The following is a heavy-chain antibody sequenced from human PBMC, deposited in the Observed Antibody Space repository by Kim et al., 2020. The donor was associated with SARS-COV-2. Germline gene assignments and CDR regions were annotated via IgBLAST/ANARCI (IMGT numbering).Heavy chain of an antibody. Sequence: GGSLRLSCAASGFTFSSYAMSWVRQAPGKGLEWVSAISGSGGSTYYEDFVKGRFTISRDNSKNTLYLQMNSLRAEDTAVYYCAKQLTMIVVVTPFDYWGQGTLVTVSS. CDR2: ISGSGGST. D-gene: IGHD3-22*01. CDR3: AKQLTMIVVVTPFDY. V-gene: IGHV3-23*01. CDR1: GFTFSSYA. J-gene: IGHJ4*02.